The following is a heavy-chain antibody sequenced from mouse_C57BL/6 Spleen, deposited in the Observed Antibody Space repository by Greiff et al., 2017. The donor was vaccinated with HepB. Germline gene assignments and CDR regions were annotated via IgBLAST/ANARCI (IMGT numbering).Heavy chain of an antibody. D-gene: IGHD2-2*01. Sequence: EVQLQQSGGDLVKPGGSLKLSCAASGFTFSSYGMSWVRQTPDKRLEWVATISSGGSYTYYPDSVKGRFTISRDNAKNTLYLQMSSLKSEDTAMYYCARGGYDDYAMDYWGQGTSVTVSS. V-gene: IGHV5-6*01. CDR1: GFTFSSYG. CDR2: ISSGGSYT. CDR3: ARGGYDDYAMDY. J-gene: IGHJ4*01.